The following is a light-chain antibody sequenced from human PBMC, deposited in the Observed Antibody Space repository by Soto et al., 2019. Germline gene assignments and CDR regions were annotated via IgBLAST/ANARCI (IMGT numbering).Light chain of an antibody. J-gene: IGKJ1*01. CDR1: QTVSSSF. CDR3: HQYGYLGT. CDR2: DAS. Sequence: EVVLTQSPGTLSLSPGERATLSCRTSQTVSSSFLAWYQQTPGQAPRLLIYDASIRATDIPDRFTGSGSGTDFTLTISRLEPEDFAVYYCHQYGYLGTFGQGTKLEIK. V-gene: IGKV3-20*01.